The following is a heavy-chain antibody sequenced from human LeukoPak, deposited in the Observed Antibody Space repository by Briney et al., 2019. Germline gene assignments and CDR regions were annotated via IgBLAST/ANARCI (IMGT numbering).Heavy chain of an antibody. V-gene: IGHV3-74*01. J-gene: IGHJ4*02. D-gene: IGHD6-25*01. CDR2: IHKDGLHT. CDR1: GFTFNEFW. CDR3: ARESEAAGTYYLDH. Sequence: GGSLRLSCAASGFTFNEFWMHWVRQVPGKELMWVSRIHKDGLHTWYADSMKGRFTISRDNAENTVYLQLNSLRVEDTAVYYCARESEAAGTYYLDHWGQGNLVTVSS.